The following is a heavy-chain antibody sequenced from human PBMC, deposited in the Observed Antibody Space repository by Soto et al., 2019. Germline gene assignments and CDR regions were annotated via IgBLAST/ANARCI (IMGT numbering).Heavy chain of an antibody. V-gene: IGHV2-5*02. CDR2: IYWDDDK. D-gene: IGHD2-15*01. Sequence: QITLRESGPTLVQPTQTLTLTCTLSGVSLSTSGEGVGWIRQPPGKALEWLALIYWDDDKRFSPSLKSRLAITREISKNQVVMTMTDMAPDDTVIYYCAHRQRTGVVGAPFVRCGQGSQVTVAS. J-gene: IGHJ4*02. CDR1: GVSLSTSGEG. CDR3: AHRQRTGVVGAPFVR.